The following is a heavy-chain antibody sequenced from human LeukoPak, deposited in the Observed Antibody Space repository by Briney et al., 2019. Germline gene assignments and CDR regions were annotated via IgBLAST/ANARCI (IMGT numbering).Heavy chain of an antibody. D-gene: IGHD3-22*01. Sequence: GESLKISCKGSGYNFTIYWIGWVRQMPGKGLEWMGIIYPGDSDTRYSPSFQGQVTISADKSISTAYLQWSSLKASDTAMYYCARLTYYYDSSGYPPDYWGQGTLVTVSS. V-gene: IGHV5-51*01. CDR3: ARLTYYYDSSGYPPDY. CDR1: GYNFTIYW. J-gene: IGHJ4*02. CDR2: IYPGDSDT.